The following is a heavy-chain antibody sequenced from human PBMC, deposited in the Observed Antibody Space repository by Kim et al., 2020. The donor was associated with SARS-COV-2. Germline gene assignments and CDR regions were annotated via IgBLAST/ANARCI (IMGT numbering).Heavy chain of an antibody. Sequence: NPSLKSRVTISVDKSKNQFSLKLSSVTAADTAVYYCAREPLVGATTWFDPWGQGTLVTVSS. J-gene: IGHJ5*02. CDR3: AREPLVGATTWFDP. D-gene: IGHD1-26*01. V-gene: IGHV4-4*02.